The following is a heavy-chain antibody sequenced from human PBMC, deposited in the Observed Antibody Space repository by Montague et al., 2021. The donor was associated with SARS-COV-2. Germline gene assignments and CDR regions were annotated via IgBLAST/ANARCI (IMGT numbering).Heavy chain of an antibody. CDR1: GFTFVVYG. Sequence: SLRLSCAASGFTFVVYGMSWVRQAPGKGLEWVSCINRSGVNTDYVDSVKGRFTISRDNAKKSLYLEMKSLRVEDTALYYCARGFRVGPLDCWGQGTLVTVSS. V-gene: IGHV3-20*04. CDR3: ARGFRVGPLDC. CDR2: INRSGVNT. J-gene: IGHJ4*02. D-gene: IGHD3-10*01.